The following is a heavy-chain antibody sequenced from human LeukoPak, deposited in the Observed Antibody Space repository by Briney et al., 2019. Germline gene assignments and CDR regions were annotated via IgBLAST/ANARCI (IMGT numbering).Heavy chain of an antibody. CDR1: GYTFTGYY. D-gene: IGHD6-19*01. V-gene: IGHV1-2*06. J-gene: IGHJ3*02. Sequence: ASVKVSCKASGYTFTGYYMHWVRQAPGQGLEWMGRINRNSGGTNYAQKFQGRVTMTRDTSISTAYMELSRLRSDDTAVYYCASSSGWYHRDAFDIWGQGTMVTVSS. CDR3: ASSSGWYHRDAFDI. CDR2: INRNSGGT.